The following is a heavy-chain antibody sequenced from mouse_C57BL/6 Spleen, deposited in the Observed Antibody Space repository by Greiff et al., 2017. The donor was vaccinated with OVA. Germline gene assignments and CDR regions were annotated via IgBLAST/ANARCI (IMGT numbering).Heavy chain of an antibody. CDR3: ARAGGYYFDY. J-gene: IGHJ2*01. D-gene: IGHD4-1*01. V-gene: IGHV5-17*01. CDR2: ISSGSSTI. Sequence: EVKVVESGGGLVKPGGSLKLSCAASGFTFSDYGMHWVRQAPEKGLEWVAYISSGSSTIYYADTVKGRFTISRDNAKNTLFLHMTSLRSEDTAMYYCARAGGYYFDYWGQGTTLTVSS. CDR1: GFTFSDYG.